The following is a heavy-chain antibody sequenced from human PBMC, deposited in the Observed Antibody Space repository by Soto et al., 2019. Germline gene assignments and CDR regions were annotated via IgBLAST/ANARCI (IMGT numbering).Heavy chain of an antibody. Sequence: SETLSLTCAVYGGSFSGYYWSWIRQPPGKGLEWIGEINHSRSTTYNPSHKNRVTIAVDTTKNQFSLKLSSVTAADTAVYYCARGSVPGSYYYGSGRHNWYDPWGQGTLVTVSS. CDR3: ARGSVPGSYYYGSGRHNWYDP. CDR1: GGSFSGYY. V-gene: IGHV4-34*01. D-gene: IGHD3-10*01. CDR2: INHSRST. J-gene: IGHJ5*02.